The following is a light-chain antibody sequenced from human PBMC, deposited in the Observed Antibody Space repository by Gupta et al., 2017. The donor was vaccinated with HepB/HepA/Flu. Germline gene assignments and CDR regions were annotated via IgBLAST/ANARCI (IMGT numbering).Light chain of an antibody. CDR3: SSYTSSSSNVI. Sequence: QSALTQPASVSGSPGPSIPISCTGTSSDVGGYNYVSWYQQHPGKAPRLIIYDVTSRPSGVSIRFSGSKSGNTASLTISGLQAEDEADYYCSSYTSSSSNVIFGGGTKLTVL. CDR1: SSDVGGYNY. CDR2: DVT. J-gene: IGLJ2*01. V-gene: IGLV2-14*03.